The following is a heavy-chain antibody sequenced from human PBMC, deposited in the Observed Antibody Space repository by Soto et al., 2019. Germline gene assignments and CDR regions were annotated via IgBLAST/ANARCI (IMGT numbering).Heavy chain of an antibody. Sequence: EVQLVESGGGLVQPGGSLTVCCAASGFTFSTYWMNWVRQAPGKGLEWVANIKQDGSQKYYMDSVKGRFTIYRDNAKNSLYLQMNSLRADDTAIYYCARPYCSGGSCYNRFDPWGQGTLVTVSS. V-gene: IGHV3-7*03. CDR1: GFTFSTYW. CDR3: ARPYCSGGSCYNRFDP. J-gene: IGHJ5*02. D-gene: IGHD2-15*01. CDR2: IKQDGSQK.